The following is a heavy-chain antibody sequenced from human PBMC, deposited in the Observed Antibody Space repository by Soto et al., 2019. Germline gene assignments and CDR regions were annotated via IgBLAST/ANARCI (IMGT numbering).Heavy chain of an antibody. Sequence: SVKVSCKASGYTFTGYYMHWVRQAPGQGLEWMGWINPNSGGTNYAQKFQGRVTMTRDTSISTAYMELSRLRSDDTAVYYCARVRRPGNYYYYGMDVWGQGTTVTVSS. CDR3: ARVRRPGNYYYYGMDV. CDR1: GYTFTGYY. J-gene: IGHJ6*02. V-gene: IGHV1-2*02. CDR2: INPNSGGT.